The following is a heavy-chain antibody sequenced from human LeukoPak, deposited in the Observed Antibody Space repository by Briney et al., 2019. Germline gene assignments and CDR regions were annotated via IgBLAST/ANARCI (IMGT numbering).Heavy chain of an antibody. CDR3: ARGQQYSYGELPLYYFDY. Sequence: SETLSLTCAVYGGSFSGYYWSWIRQPPGKGLEWIGEINHSGSTNYNPSFKSRVTISVDTSKNQFSLKLSSVTAADTAVYCCARGQQYSYGELPLYYFDYWGQGTLVTVSS. J-gene: IGHJ4*02. CDR2: INHSGST. V-gene: IGHV4-34*01. D-gene: IGHD5-18*01. CDR1: GGSFSGYY.